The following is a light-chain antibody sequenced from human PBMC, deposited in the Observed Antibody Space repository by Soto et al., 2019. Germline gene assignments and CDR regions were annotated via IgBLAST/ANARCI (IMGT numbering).Light chain of an antibody. V-gene: IGKV1-39*01. CDR2: GAS. Sequence: DIQMTQYPSSLSASLGERVTITCRTSQNIYNSLNWYQQKAGRAPAVLIYGASNLQGGVPLRFSGSGSGTDFTLTISGLQPEDSATYYCQESRSALWGTCGQGTKVDI. J-gene: IGKJ1*01. CDR1: QNIYNS. CDR3: QESRSALWGT.